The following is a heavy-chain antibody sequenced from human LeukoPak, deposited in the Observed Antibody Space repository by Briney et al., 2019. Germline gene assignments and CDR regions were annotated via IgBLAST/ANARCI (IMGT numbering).Heavy chain of an antibody. CDR1: GLTVSGNY. Sequence: GGSLRLSCAASGLTVSGNYMSWVRQAPGKGLEWLSVIHRGGNTYYVDSVKGRFTISRDSSKNTVFLQMDSLRAEDTAVYYCARDPGYGLGVDYGDYWGQGTLVTVSS. J-gene: IGHJ4*02. CDR2: IHRGGNT. CDR3: ARDPGYGLGVDYGDY. V-gene: IGHV3-66*01. D-gene: IGHD3-10*01.